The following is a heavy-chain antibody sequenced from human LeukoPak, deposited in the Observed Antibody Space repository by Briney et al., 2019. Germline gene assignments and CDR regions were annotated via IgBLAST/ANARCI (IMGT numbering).Heavy chain of an antibody. CDR3: ARENSGSYYQGRLYYFDY. CDR1: GGSFSGYY. CDR2: INHSGST. D-gene: IGHD1-26*01. V-gene: IGHV4-34*01. J-gene: IGHJ4*02. Sequence: SETLSLTCAVYGGSFSGYYWSWIRQPPGKGLEWIGEINHSGSTNYNPSLKSRVTISVDTSKNQFSLKLSSVTAADTAVYYCARENSGSYYQGRLYYFDYWGQGTLVTASS.